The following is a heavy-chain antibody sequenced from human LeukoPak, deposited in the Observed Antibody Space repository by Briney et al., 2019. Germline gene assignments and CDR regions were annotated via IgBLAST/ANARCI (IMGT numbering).Heavy chain of an antibody. V-gene: IGHV4-59*01. D-gene: IGHD6-13*01. Sequence: SETLSLTCTVSGGSISSYYWSWIRQPPGKGLEWIGYIYYSGSTNYNPSLKSRVTISVDTSKNQFSLKLSSVTAADTAVYYCASSADGGIAAAGYDYWGQGTLVTVSS. CDR3: ASSADGGIAAAGYDY. J-gene: IGHJ4*02. CDR1: GGSISSYY. CDR2: IYYSGST.